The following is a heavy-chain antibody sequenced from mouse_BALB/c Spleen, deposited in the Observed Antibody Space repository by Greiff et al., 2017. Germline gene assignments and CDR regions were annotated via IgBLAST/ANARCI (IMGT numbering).Heavy chain of an antibody. V-gene: IGHV5-12-2*01. CDR2: ISNGGGST. J-gene: IGHJ2*01. D-gene: IGHD1-2*01. Sequence: DVKLVESGGGLVQPGGSRKLSCAASGFTFSSFGMHWVRQAPEKGLEWVAYISNGGGSTYYPDTVKGRFTISRDNAKNTLYLQMSSLKSEDTAMYYCARHTRYGLDYWGQGTTLTVSS. CDR3: ARHTRYGLDY. CDR1: GFTFSSFG.